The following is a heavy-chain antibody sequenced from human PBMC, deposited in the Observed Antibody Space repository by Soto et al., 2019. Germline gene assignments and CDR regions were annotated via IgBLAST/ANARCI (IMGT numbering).Heavy chain of an antibody. CDR3: ARGDDLHLRES. CDR1: GYTFTSYA. V-gene: IGHV1-3*01. CDR2: INAGNRNT. Sequence: GASVKVSCKASGYTFTSYAMHWVRQAPGQRLEWMGWINAGNRNTKYSQKFQGRVTITRDTSASTAYMELSSLRSEDTAVYYCARGDDLHLRESWGQGTLVTVSS. J-gene: IGHJ1*01. D-gene: IGHD3-16*01.